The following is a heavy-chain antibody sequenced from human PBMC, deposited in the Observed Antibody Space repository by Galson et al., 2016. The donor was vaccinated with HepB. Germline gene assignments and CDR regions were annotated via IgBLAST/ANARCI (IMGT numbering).Heavy chain of an antibody. CDR3: ARVDYDSSGSINYFDY. D-gene: IGHD3-22*01. V-gene: IGHV3-48*01. CDR2: ITSRSTTI. CDR1: GFTFSDYN. J-gene: IGHJ4*02. Sequence: SLRLSCAASGFTFSDYNMNWVRQAPGKGLEWISFITSRSTTIYYADSVKGRFTISRDNAKNSLYLQMNSLRAEDTAVYYCARVDYDSSGSINYFDYWGQGTLVTVSS.